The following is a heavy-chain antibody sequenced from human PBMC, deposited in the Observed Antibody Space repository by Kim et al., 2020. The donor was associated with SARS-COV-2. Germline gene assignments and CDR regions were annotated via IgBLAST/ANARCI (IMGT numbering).Heavy chain of an antibody. CDR2: IRSKANSYAT. V-gene: IGHV3-73*01. D-gene: IGHD1-1*01. CDR1: GFTFSGSP. J-gene: IGHJ3*02. Sequence: GGSLRLSCAASGFTFSGSPLHWVLQASGKGLEWVGRIRSKANSYATGYAASVKGRFTISRDDSKNTAYLEMSGLKTEDTALYYCTRIPATTLAFWDAFDIWGEGTMVTVSS. CDR3: TRIPATTLAFWDAFDI.